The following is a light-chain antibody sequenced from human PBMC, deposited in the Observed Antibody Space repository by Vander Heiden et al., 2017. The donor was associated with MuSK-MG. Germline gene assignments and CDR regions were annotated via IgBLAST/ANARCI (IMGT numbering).Light chain of an antibody. Sequence: DIQMTQSPSSLSASVGDRVTITCRASQSISSYINWYQQKPGKAPKLLIYAASSLQSGVPSRFSGSGSWTDFTLTISRLQPEDFATYYCQQSYRTPPCTFGQGTKLEIK. CDR3: QQSYRTPPCT. CDR2: AAS. J-gene: IGKJ2*02. V-gene: IGKV1-39*01. CDR1: QSISSY.